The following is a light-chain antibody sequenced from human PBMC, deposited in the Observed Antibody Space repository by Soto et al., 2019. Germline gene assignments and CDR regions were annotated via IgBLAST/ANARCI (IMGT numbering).Light chain of an antibody. CDR2: LAS. V-gene: IGKV1-39*01. CDR3: QQSHSSPPT. Sequence: DLQMTQSPSSLSVSVGDAITITCRASQAINTYLSWFQQKPGKAPKLLIYLASSLEAGVPSRFSGSAAGTYFTRTISSLQPEDFATYYCQQSHSSPPTFGQGTRVEIK. J-gene: IGKJ1*01. CDR1: QAINTY.